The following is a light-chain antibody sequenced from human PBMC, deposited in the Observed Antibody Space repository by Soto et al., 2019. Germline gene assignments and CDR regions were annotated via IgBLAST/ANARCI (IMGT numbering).Light chain of an antibody. J-gene: IGLJ2*01. CDR2: GNS. Sequence: QAVVTRPPSVSGAPGQRVTISCTGSSSNIGAGYDVHWYQQLPGTAPKLLIYGNSNRPSGVPDRFSGSKSGTSASLAITGLQAEDEADYYCQSYDSSLSAVVLGGGTKLTVL. CDR3: QSYDSSLSAVV. CDR1: SSNIGAGYD. V-gene: IGLV1-40*01.